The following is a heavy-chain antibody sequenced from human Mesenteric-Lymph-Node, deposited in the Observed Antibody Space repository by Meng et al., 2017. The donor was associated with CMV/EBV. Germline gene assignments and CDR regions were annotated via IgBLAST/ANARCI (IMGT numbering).Heavy chain of an antibody. V-gene: IGHV3-53*01. J-gene: IGHJ4*02. CDR1: GFTVSSNY. CDR2: IYSGGST. D-gene: IGHD5-24*01. Sequence: GGSLRLSCAASGFTVSSNYMSWVRQAPGKGLEWVSVIYSGGSTYYADSVKGRFTISRDNSKNTLYLQMNSLRAEDTAVYYCAREGDGYNSPFDYWGQGTLVTVSS. CDR3: AREGDGYNSPFDY.